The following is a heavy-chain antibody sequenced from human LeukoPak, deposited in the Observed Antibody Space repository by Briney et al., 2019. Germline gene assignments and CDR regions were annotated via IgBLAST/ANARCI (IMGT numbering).Heavy chain of an antibody. D-gene: IGHD2-2*01. CDR3: ARDFNGYCSSTSCPWFDP. CDR1: GGSISSHY. J-gene: IGHJ5*02. Sequence: SETLSLTCTVSGGSISSHYWSWIRQPQGKGLEWIGYIYYSGSTNYNPSLKSRVTISVDTSKNQFSLKLSSVTAADTAVYYCARDFNGYCSSTSCPWFDPWGQGTLVTVSS. V-gene: IGHV4-59*11. CDR2: IYYSGST.